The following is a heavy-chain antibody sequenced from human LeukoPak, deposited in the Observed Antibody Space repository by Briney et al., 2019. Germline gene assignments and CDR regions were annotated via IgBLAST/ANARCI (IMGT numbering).Heavy chain of an antibody. CDR2: ISAYNGNT. Sequence: GASVKVSCKASGYTFTSYGISWVRQAPGQGLERMGWISAYNGNTNYAQKLQGRVTMTTDTSTSTAYMELRSLRSDDTAVYYCARGVDIAMVDYYYYYGMDVWGQGTTVTVSS. J-gene: IGHJ6*02. D-gene: IGHD5-18*01. V-gene: IGHV1-18*01. CDR3: ARGVDIAMVDYYYYYGMDV. CDR1: GYTFTSYG.